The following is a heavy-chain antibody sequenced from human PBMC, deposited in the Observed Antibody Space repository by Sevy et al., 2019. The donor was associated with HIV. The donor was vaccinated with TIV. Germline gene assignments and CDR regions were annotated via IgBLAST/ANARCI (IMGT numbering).Heavy chain of an antibody. CDR1: GYTFTGYY. J-gene: IGHJ4*02. CDR3: ARVESGSYTNSDY. V-gene: IGHV1-2*02. D-gene: IGHD1-26*01. CDR2: INPNSGGT. Sequence: ASVKVSCKASGYTFTGYYMHWVRQAPGQGLEWMGWINPNSGGTNYAQKFQGRVTMTRDTSISTAYMELSRLRSDDTAVYYCARVESGSYTNSDYWGQGTLVTVSS.